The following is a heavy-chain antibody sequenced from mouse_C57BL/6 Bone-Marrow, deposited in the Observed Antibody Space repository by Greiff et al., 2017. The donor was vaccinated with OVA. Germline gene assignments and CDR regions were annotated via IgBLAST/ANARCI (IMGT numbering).Heavy chain of an antibody. CDR2: ISNLAYSI. J-gene: IGHJ2*01. CDR1: GFTFSDYG. V-gene: IGHV5-15*01. Sequence: EVQLVESGGGLVQPGGSLKLSCAASGFTFSDYGMAWVRQAPRKWPEWVAFISNLAYSIYYADTVTGRFTISRENAKNTLYLEMSSLRSEDTAMYYCARHGTVVAGGAYYFDYWGQGTTLTVSS. D-gene: IGHD1-1*01. CDR3: ARHGTVVAGGAYYFDY.